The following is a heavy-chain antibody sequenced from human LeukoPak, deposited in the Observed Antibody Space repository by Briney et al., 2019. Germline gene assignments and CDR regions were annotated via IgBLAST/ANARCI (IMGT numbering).Heavy chain of an antibody. J-gene: IGHJ6*03. CDR2: IYYTGST. CDR1: GGSISNYY. D-gene: IGHD5-12*01. V-gene: IGHV4-59*01. Sequence: SETLSLTCTVSGGSISNYYWNWIRQPPGKGLEWIGYIYYTGSTNYNPSLKSRVTMSVDTSKNQFSLNLKSVTPEDTAVYYCAKGGGYEAQYYYYYLDVWGKGTTVTISS. CDR3: AKGGGYEAQYYYYYLDV.